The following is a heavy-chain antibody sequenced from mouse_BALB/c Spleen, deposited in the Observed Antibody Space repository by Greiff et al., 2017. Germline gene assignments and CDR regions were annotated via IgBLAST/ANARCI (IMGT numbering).Heavy chain of an antibody. V-gene: IGHV1-54*01. CDR3: ARSGGSSSFDY. Sequence: VQLQQSGAELVRPGTSVKVSCKASGYAFTNYLIEWVKQRPGQGLEWIGVINPGSGGTNYNEKFKGKATLTADKSSSTAYMQLSSLTSDDSAVYFCARSGGSSSFDYWGQGTTLTVSS. CDR1: GYAFTNYL. CDR2: INPGSGGT. D-gene: IGHD1-1*01. J-gene: IGHJ2*01.